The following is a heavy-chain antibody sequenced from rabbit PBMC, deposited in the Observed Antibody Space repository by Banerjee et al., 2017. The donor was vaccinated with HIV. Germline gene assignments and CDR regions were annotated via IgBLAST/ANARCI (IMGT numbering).Heavy chain of an antibody. V-gene: IGHV1S40*01. Sequence: QSLEESGGDLVKPEGSLTLTCTASGFSFSNYYYICWVRQAPGKGLEWIACIYTGSSGSTYYASWAKGRFTISKTSSTTVTLQMTSLTAADTASYFCARQNSGNYNLWGPGTLVTVS. CDR3: ARQNSGNYNL. CDR2: IYTGSSGST. J-gene: IGHJ4*01. CDR1: GFSFSNYYY. D-gene: IGHD1-1*01.